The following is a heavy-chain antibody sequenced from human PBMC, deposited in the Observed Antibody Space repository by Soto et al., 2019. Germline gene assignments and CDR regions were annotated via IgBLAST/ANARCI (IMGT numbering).Heavy chain of an antibody. V-gene: IGHV3-74*01. CDR1: GFTSNYYG. J-gene: IGHJ3*01. CDR2: IHSDGSTT. D-gene: IGHD2-21*02. CDR3: VRGDKGGFDL. Sequence: EVQLVESEGGLVQRGGSLRLPWAPPGFTSNYYGWNWVPQAPGQGLLWVSHIHSDGSTTTYADSVKGRFTISRDNAKNTLYLQMNSLRAEDTAVYYCVRGDKGGFDLWGQGTTVTVPS.